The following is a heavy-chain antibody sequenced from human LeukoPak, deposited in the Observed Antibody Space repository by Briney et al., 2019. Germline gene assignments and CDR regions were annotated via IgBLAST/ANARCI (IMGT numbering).Heavy chain of an antibody. J-gene: IGHJ4*02. V-gene: IGHV3-30*04. Sequence: GGSLRLSCAASGFTFSSYVMNWVRQAPGKGLEWVASISYDGSNKYCADSVKGRFTTSRDNSKNTLYLEMNSLRAEDTAVYYCARNRQLDYWGQGTLVTVSS. CDR2: ISYDGSNK. CDR3: ARNRQLDY. D-gene: IGHD6-13*01. CDR1: GFTFSSYV.